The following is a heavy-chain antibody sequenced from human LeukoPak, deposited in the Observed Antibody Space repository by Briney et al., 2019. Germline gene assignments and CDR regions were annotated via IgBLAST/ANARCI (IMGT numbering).Heavy chain of an antibody. CDR3: AKNSLQVVSYSSSFLFDY. Sequence: GGSLRLSCAASGYTFSSYAISWVRQAPGKGLEWVSAISGSGGSTYYADSVKGRFTISRDNSKNTLYLQMNSLRTEDTAVYYCAKNSLQVVSYSSSFLFDYWGQGTLVTVSS. V-gene: IGHV3-23*01. CDR2: ISGSGGST. J-gene: IGHJ4*02. CDR1: GYTFSSYA. D-gene: IGHD6-6*01.